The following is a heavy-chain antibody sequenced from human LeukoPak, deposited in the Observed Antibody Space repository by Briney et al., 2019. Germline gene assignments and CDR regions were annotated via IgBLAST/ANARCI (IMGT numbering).Heavy chain of an antibody. V-gene: IGHV1-18*01. CDR2: ISAYNGNT. J-gene: IGHJ6*03. CDR3: ARVGYCTNGVCHIPYYYYYMDV. Sequence: GASVKVSCKASGYTSTSYGISWVRQAPGQGLEWMGWISAYNGNTNYAQKLQGRVTMTTDTSTSTAYMELRSLRSDDTAVYYCARVGYCTNGVCHIPYYYYYMDVWGKGTTVTVSS. CDR1: GYTSTSYG. D-gene: IGHD2-8*01.